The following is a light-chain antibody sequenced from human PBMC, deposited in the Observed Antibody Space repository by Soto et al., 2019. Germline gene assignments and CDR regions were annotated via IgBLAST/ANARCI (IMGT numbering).Light chain of an antibody. J-gene: IGKJ1*01. Sequence: DIQMTQSPSSLSASVGDRVTITCRASQSISTFLNWYQQKPGRAPKLLIYPPSTLQSGVPSRFSGSGSGTDFTLTISSLQPDDFAVYYCQQYGSSPRTFGQGTKVDIK. V-gene: IGKV1-39*01. CDR1: QSISTF. CDR2: PPS. CDR3: QQYGSSPRT.